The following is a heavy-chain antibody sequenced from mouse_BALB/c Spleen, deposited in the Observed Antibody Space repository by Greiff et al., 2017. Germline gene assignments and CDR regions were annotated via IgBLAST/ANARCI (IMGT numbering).Heavy chain of an antibody. CDR2: IWAGGST. CDR3: AKSLYGSSYRGFAY. Sequence: VQLQQSGPGLVAPSQSLSITCTVSGFSLTSYGVHWVRQPPGKGLEWLGVIWAGGSTNYNSALMSRLSISKDNSKSQVFLKMNSLQTDDTAMYYCAKSLYGSSYRGFAYWGQGTLVTVSA. V-gene: IGHV2-9*02. J-gene: IGHJ3*01. CDR1: GFSLTSYG. D-gene: IGHD1-1*01.